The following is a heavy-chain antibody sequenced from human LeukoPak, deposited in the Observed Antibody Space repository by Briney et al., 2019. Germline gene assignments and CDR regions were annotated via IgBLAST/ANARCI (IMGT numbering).Heavy chain of an antibody. CDR2: IYYSGST. V-gene: IGHV4-39*01. CDR3: VNSSGYSRDY. J-gene: IGHJ4*02. D-gene: IGHD3-22*01. Sequence: SETLSLTCTVSGGSISSSSYYWGWIRQPPGKGLEWIGSIYYSGSTYYNPSLKSRVTISVDTSKNQCSLKLSSVTAADTAVYYCVNSSGYSRDYWGQGTLVTVSS. CDR1: GGSISSSSYY.